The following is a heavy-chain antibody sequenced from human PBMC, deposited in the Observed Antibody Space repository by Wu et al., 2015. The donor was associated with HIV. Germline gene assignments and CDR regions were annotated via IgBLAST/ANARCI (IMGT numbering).Heavy chain of an antibody. CDR3: ARAHKPRVYYYYYMDI. Sequence: QVQLVQSGAEVKKPGSSVKVSCKASGGTFSSYAINWVRQATGQGLEWMGWMNPNSGNTGYAQKFQGRVTMTRNASTNTAFMELSSLKSEDTAVYYCARAHKPRVYYYYYMDIWGKGTTVTVSS. J-gene: IGHJ6*03. CDR2: MNPNSGNT. CDR1: GGTFSSYA. V-gene: IGHV1-8*02.